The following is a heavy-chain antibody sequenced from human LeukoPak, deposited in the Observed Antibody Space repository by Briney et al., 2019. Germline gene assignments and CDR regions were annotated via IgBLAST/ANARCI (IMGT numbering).Heavy chain of an antibody. V-gene: IGHV1-69*05. J-gene: IGHJ4*02. CDR2: IIPIFGTA. D-gene: IGHD7-27*01. CDR1: GGTFSSYA. Sequence: GASVKVSCKASGGTFSSYAISWVRQAPGQGLEWMGRIIPIFGTANYAQKFQGRVTITTDGSTSTAYMELSSLRSEDTAVYYCASQPAGDPSGNFDYWGQGTLVTVSS. CDR3: ASQPAGDPSGNFDY.